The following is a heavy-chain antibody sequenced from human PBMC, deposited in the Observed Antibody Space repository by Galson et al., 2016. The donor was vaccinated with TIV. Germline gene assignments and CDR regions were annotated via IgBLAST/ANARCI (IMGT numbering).Heavy chain of an antibody. Sequence: SLRLSCAASGFSVSNTYMRWLRQSPGRGLEWVSVIYGGGSTYYADSVKGRFTLSRDNSKNTLYLKMNNLSGDDTAVYYCARGGRGRDGFNFFEQWGQGTLVTVSS. D-gene: IGHD5-24*01. J-gene: IGHJ4*02. CDR3: ARGGRGRDGFNFFEQ. CDR2: IYGGGST. V-gene: IGHV3-53*01. CDR1: GFSVSNTY.